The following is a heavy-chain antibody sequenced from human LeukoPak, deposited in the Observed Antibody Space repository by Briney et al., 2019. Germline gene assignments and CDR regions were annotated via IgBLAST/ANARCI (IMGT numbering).Heavy chain of an antibody. J-gene: IGHJ4*02. V-gene: IGHV1-2*02. CDR1: GYTFTSYG. CDR2: INPNSGGT. CDR3: ARDLGVGATGFGFDY. Sequence: GASVKVSCKASGYTFTSYGISWVRQAPGQGLEWMGWINPNSGGTNYAQKFQGRVTMTRDTSISTAYMELSRLRSDDTAVYYCARDLGVGATGFGFDYWGQGTLVTVSS. D-gene: IGHD1-26*01.